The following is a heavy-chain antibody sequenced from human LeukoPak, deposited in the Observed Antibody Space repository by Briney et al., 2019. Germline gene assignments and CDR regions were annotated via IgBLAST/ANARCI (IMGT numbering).Heavy chain of an antibody. Sequence: SETLSLTCTVSGGSISSSSYYWGWIRQPPGKGLEWIGSIYYSGSTYYNPSLKSRVTISVDTSKNQFSLKLSSVTAADTAVYYCARHAPSTVNFDYWGQGTLVTVSS. CDR3: ARHAPSTVNFDY. CDR1: GGSISSSSYY. J-gene: IGHJ4*02. V-gene: IGHV4-39*01. D-gene: IGHD4-11*01. CDR2: IYYSGST.